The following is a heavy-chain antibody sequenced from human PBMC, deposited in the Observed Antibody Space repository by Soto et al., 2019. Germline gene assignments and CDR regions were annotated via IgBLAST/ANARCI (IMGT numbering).Heavy chain of an antibody. Sequence: PSETLSLTGTVSGGSISSYYWSWIRQPPGKGLEWIGYIYYSGSTNYNPSLKSRVTISVDTSKNQFSLKLSSVTAADTAVYYCARYRIAAAGTRWFDPWGQGTLVTVSS. CDR3: ARYRIAAAGTRWFDP. J-gene: IGHJ5*02. D-gene: IGHD6-13*01. CDR1: GGSISSYY. CDR2: IYYSGST. V-gene: IGHV4-59*01.